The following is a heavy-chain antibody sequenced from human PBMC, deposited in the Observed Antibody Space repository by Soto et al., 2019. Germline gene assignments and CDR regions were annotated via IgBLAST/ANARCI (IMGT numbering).Heavy chain of an antibody. V-gene: IGHV3-30-3*01. CDR2: ISYDGRNK. J-gene: IGHJ4*02. CDR3: ARDMGGCSGWYSLGYFDY. CDR1: GFTFSSYA. Sequence: QVQLVESGGGVVQPGRSLRLSCAASGFTFSSYAMHWVRQAPGKGLEWVAVISYDGRNKYYADSVKGRFTISGDNSKNTLYLQMNSLRAEDTAVYYCARDMGGCSGWYSLGYFDYWGQGALVTVSS. D-gene: IGHD6-19*01.